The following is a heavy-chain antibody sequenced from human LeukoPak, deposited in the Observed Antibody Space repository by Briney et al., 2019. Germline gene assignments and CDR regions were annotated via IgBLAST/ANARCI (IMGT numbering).Heavy chain of an antibody. D-gene: IGHD3-3*01. J-gene: IGHJ5*02. CDR3: ARVVTIFGVGGYKWIDP. CDR2: ISAYNGNT. CDR1: GYTFTSYG. V-gene: IGHV1-18*01. Sequence: ASVKVSCKASGYTFTSYGISWVRQAPGQGLEWMGWISAYNGNTNYAQTYQGRVTMTTDTSTSTAYMELRSLRSGDTAVYYCARVVTIFGVGGYKWIDPWGEGTLVTVSS.